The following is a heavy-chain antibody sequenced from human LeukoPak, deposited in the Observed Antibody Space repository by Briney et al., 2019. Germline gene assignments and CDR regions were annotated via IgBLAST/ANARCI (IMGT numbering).Heavy chain of an antibody. CDR1: GFTFSSYE. J-gene: IGHJ4*02. V-gene: IGHV3-48*03. Sequence: GGSLRVSCAASGFTFSSYEMNWVRQAPGKGLEWVSYSRSDGTTYYADSVKGRFTISRDNAKNSLYLQMNSLRAEDTAVYYCARENMGTIGHLDYWGQGTLVTVSS. CDR2: SRSDGTT. D-gene: IGHD1-1*01. CDR3: ARENMGTIGHLDY.